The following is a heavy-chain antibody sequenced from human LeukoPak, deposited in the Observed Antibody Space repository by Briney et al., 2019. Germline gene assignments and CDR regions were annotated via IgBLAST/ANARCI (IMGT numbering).Heavy chain of an antibody. Sequence: GGSLRLSCAASGFTFSNYAMSWVRQAPGKGLEWVSAISGSGGNTYYADSVKGRFTISRDNSKNTLYVQMNSLRAEDTAVYYCAKDAPLGYCSGTSCFDAFDTWGQGTMVTVSS. D-gene: IGHD2-2*01. CDR3: AKDAPLGYCSGTSCFDAFDT. CDR2: ISGSGGNT. CDR1: GFTFSNYA. V-gene: IGHV3-23*01. J-gene: IGHJ3*02.